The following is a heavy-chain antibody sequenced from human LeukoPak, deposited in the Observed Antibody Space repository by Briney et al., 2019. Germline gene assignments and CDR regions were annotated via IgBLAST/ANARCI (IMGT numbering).Heavy chain of an antibody. CDR3: ARDPRIAARPEYFDL. CDR1: GGSISSYY. D-gene: IGHD6-6*01. J-gene: IGHJ2*01. V-gene: IGHV4-4*07. CDR2: IYTSGST. Sequence: SETLSLTRTVSGGSISSYYWSWIRQPAGKGLEWIGRIYTSGSTNYNPSLKSRVTMSVDTSKNQFSLKLSSVTAADTAVYYCARDPRIAARPEYFDLWGRGTLVTVSS.